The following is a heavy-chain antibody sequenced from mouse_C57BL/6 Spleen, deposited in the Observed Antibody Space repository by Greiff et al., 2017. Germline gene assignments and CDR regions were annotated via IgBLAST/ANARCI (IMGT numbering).Heavy chain of an antibody. V-gene: IGHV7-3*01. CDR2: IRNKANGYTT. CDR3: ARSGFTTGYYAMDY. Sequence: DVQLVESGGGLVQPGGSLSLSCAASGFTFTDYYMSWVRPPPGKALEWLGFIRNKANGYTTEYSASVKGRFTISRDNSQSILYLQMNALRAEDSATYYCARSGFTTGYYAMDYWGQGTSVTVSS. D-gene: IGHD1-1*01. CDR1: GFTFTDYY. J-gene: IGHJ4*01.